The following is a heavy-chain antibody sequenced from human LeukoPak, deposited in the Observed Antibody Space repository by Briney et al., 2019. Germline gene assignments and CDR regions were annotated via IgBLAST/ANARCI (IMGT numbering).Heavy chain of an antibody. D-gene: IGHD3-3*01. CDR3: ATDRGWRTSGYYLHYFEY. J-gene: IGHJ4*02. CDR1: GFTFTNYW. CDR2: IKPDGSEK. Sequence: PGGSLRLSCVASGFTFTNYWMNWVRQTPGKGLEWVANIKPDGSEKYYVDSVKGRFTISRDNTKNLLYLQMSSLRAEDTAVYYCATDRGWRTSGYYLHYFEYWGQGTLVTFSS. V-gene: IGHV3-7*01.